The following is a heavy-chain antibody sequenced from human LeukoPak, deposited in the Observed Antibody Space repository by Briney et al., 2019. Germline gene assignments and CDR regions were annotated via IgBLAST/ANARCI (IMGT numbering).Heavy chain of an antibody. Sequence: ASVKVSCKASGYTFTGYYMHWVRQAPGQGLEWMGGIIPIFGTANYAQKFQGRVTITADESTSTAYMELSSLRSEDTAVYYCARDYYDSSWGQGTLVTVSS. J-gene: IGHJ4*02. D-gene: IGHD3-22*01. V-gene: IGHV1-69*13. CDR2: IIPIFGTA. CDR3: ARDYYDSS. CDR1: GYTFTGYY.